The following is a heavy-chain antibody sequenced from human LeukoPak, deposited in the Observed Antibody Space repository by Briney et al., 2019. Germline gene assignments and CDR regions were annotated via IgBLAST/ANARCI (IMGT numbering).Heavy chain of an antibody. Sequence: GGSLRLSCAASGFTFSSYGMSWVRQAPGKGLEWVSAISGSGGSTYYADSVKGRFTISRDNSKNTLYLQMNSLRAEDTAVYYCAKNAARAYYDSSGYYPWNYYYYYYMDVRGKGTTVTISS. CDR3: AKNAARAYYDSSGYYPWNYYYYYYMDV. D-gene: IGHD3-22*01. V-gene: IGHV3-23*01. CDR2: ISGSGGST. J-gene: IGHJ6*03. CDR1: GFTFSSYG.